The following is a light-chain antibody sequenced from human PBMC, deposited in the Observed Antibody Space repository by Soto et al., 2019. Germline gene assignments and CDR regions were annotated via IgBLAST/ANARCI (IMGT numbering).Light chain of an antibody. V-gene: IGKV1-39*01. CDR1: QTISTY. CDR2: VAS. CDR3: QQSYNNPRT. Sequence: DIQMTQSPSSLSASVGDRVTITCRASQTISTYLNWYQHKAGQAPKLLIYVASSLQSGVPSRFSGSGSGTDFTRTINSLQPEDFGTYYCQQSYNNPRTFGQGTKVEGK. J-gene: IGKJ1*01.